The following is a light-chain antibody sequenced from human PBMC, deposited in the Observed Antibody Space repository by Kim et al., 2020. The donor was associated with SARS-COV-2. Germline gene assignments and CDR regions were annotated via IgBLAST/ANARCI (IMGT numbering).Light chain of an antibody. CDR3: QQYGSSPLT. CDR1: QTISNNY. V-gene: IGKV3-20*01. CDR2: GAS. Sequence: SPGESATLSCRASQTISNNYLAWYQQKPGQAPRLLIYGASSRATGIPHRFSGSGSGTDFTLTISRLEPEDFAVYYCQQYGSSPLTFGQGTKVDIK. J-gene: IGKJ1*01.